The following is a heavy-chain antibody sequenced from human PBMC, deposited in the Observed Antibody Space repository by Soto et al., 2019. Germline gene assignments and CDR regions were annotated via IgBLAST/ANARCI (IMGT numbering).Heavy chain of an antibody. V-gene: IGHV4-59*08. D-gene: IGHD6-13*01. CDR1: GGSISSYY. CDR2: IYYSGST. CDR3: ARLQTAAAGRLFEY. J-gene: IGHJ4*02. Sequence: SETLSLTCTVSGGSISSYYWSWIRQPPGKGLEWIGYIYYSGSTNYNPSLKSRVTISVDTSKNQFSLKLSSVTAADTAVYYCARLQTAAAGRLFEYWGQGTLVTVSS.